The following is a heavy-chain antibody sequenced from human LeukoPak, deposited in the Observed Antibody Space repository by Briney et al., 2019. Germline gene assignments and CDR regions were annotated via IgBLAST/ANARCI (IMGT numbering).Heavy chain of an antibody. Sequence: SETLSLTCTVSGGSISSSSYYWGWIRQPPGKGLEWIGSIYYSGSTYYNPSLKSRVTISVDTSKNQFSLKLSSVTAADTAVYYCARVMRRIAAAGTGWFDPWGQGTLVTVSS. CDR1: GGSISSSSYY. D-gene: IGHD6-13*01. CDR2: IYYSGST. V-gene: IGHV4-39*07. CDR3: ARVMRRIAAAGTGWFDP. J-gene: IGHJ5*02.